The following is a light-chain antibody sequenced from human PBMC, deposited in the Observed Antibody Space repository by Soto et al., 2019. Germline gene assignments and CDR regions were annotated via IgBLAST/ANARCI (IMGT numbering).Light chain of an antibody. V-gene: IGKV3-15*01. CDR1: QSMSSE. Sequence: EIVMTQSPATLSVSPGERATLSCRASQSMSSELAWYQQRPGQPHRLLIYGASTRATGVPDRFTGSGSGSDFTLTISGLQSEDFAVYYCQQGHNWPLTFGQGTRLEI. CDR2: GAS. CDR3: QQGHNWPLT. J-gene: IGKJ2*01.